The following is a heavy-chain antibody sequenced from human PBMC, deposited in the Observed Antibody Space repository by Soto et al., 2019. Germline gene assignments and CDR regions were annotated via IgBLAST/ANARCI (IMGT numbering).Heavy chain of an antibody. Sequence: ASVKVSCKASGYTFTSYGISWVRQAPGQGLEWMGWISAYNGNTNYAQKLQGRVTMTTDTSTSTAYMELRSLRSDDTAVYYCARIEEYYDFWSGYRSNWFDLWGQGTLVTVS. CDR1: GYTFTSYG. CDR2: ISAYNGNT. D-gene: IGHD3-3*01. V-gene: IGHV1-18*01. J-gene: IGHJ5*02. CDR3: ARIEEYYDFWSGYRSNWFDL.